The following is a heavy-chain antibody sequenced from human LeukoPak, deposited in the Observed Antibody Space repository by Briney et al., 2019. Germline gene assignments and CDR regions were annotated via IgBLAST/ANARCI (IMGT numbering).Heavy chain of an antibody. Sequence: GGSLRLSCAASGFALTTSGLTWVRQAPGKGLEWVSSISVSGAYLNYADSVKGRFTVSRDSAKNSLYLHMNSLRAEDTAVYYCARESPIATRIFDYWGQGALVTVSS. CDR3: ARESPIATRIFDY. V-gene: IGHV3-21*01. CDR2: ISVSGAYL. J-gene: IGHJ4*02. CDR1: GFALTTSG. D-gene: IGHD6-6*01.